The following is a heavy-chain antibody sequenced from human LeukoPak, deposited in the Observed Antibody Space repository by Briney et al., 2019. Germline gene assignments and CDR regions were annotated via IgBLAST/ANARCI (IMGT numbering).Heavy chain of an antibody. CDR1: GFTFGDYA. D-gene: IGHD2-2*02. Sequence: GGSLRLSCTASGFTFGDYAMSWVRQAPGKGREWVGFIRSKAYGGTTEYAASVKGRFTISRDDSKSIAYLQMNSLKTEDTAVYYCTRVYCSSTSCYRVLGFDYWGQGTLVTVSS. CDR2: IRSKAYGGTT. CDR3: TRVYCSSTSCYRVLGFDY. J-gene: IGHJ4*02. V-gene: IGHV3-49*04.